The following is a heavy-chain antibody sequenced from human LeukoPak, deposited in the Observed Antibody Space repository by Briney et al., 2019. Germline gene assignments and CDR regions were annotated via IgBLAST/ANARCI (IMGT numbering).Heavy chain of an antibody. D-gene: IGHD3-9*01. J-gene: IGHJ4*02. CDR1: GFTFSSYG. CDR3: ARNGALETGYYSYYFAY. CDR2: ISYDGSNK. V-gene: IGHV3-30*03. Sequence: GGSLRLSCAASGFTFSSYGMHWVRQAPGKGLEWVAVISYDGSNKYYADSVKGRFTISRDNSKNTLYLQMNSLRAEDTAVYYCARNGALETGYYSYYFAYWAREPWSPSPQ.